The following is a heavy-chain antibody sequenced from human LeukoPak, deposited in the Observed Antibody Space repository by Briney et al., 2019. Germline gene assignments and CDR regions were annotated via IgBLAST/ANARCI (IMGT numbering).Heavy chain of an antibody. Sequence: GGSLRLSCAASGFTVSSNYMSWVRRAPGKGLEWVSVIYSGGSTYYADSVKGRFTISRHNSKNTLYLQMNSLRAEDTAVYYCARIPRWLLRDYYCYYGMDVWGQGTTVTVSS. CDR3: ARIPRWLLRDYYCYYGMDV. J-gene: IGHJ6*02. CDR2: IYSGGST. CDR1: GFTVSSNY. D-gene: IGHD5-24*01. V-gene: IGHV3-53*04.